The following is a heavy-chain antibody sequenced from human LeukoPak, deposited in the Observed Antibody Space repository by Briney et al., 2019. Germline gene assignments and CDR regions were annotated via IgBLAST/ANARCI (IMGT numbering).Heavy chain of an antibody. J-gene: IGHJ4*02. CDR1: GFTFSSYA. CDR2: ISGSGGSA. CDR3: AKDRGYSYGYDY. Sequence: PGGSLRLSCAASGFTFSSYAMSWVRQAPGEGLEWVSAISGSGGSAYYADSVKGRFTISRDNSKNTLYLQMNSLRAEDTAVYYCAKDRGYSYGYDYWGQGTLVTVSS. D-gene: IGHD5-18*01. V-gene: IGHV3-23*01.